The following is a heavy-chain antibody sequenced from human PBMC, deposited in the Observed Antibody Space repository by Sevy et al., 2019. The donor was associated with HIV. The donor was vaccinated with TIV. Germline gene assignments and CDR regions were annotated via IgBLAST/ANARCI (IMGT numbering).Heavy chain of an antibody. J-gene: IGHJ6*03. V-gene: IGHV3-30*18. CDR1: GFTFSSYG. Sequence: GGSLRLSCAASGFTFSSYGMHWVRQAPGKGLEWVAVISYDGSNKYYADSVKGRFTNSRDNSKNTLYLQMNSLRAEDTAVYYCAKDTHSSGWPYYYYYYMDVWGKGTTVTVSS. CDR2: ISYDGSNK. D-gene: IGHD6-19*01. CDR3: AKDTHSSGWPYYYYYYMDV.